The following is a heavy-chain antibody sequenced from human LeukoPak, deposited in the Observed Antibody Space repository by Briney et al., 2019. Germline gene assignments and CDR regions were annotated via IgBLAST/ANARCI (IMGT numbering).Heavy chain of an antibody. CDR1: GFTFGNYW. J-gene: IGHJ4*02. CDR2: INRDGSTT. CDR3: ARDKKSGESSEIDY. Sequence: GGSLRLSCAASGFTFGNYWVHWVRQAPGKGLVWVSRINRDGSTTKYADSVKGRFTVSRDNAKNTLNLQMNSLRAEDTAVYYCARDKKSGESSEIDYWGQGTLVTVSS. D-gene: IGHD3-10*01. V-gene: IGHV3-74*03.